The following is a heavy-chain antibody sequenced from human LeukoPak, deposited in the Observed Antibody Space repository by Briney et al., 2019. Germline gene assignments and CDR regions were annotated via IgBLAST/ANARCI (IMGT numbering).Heavy chain of an antibody. V-gene: IGHV4-59*01. D-gene: IGHD6-13*01. J-gene: IGHJ5*02. CDR1: GGSISSYY. CDR2: IYYSGST. Sequence: SETLSLTCTVSGGSISSYYWSWIRQPPGKGLEWIGYIYYSGSTNYNPSLKSRVTISVDTSKNQFSLKLSSVTAADTAVYYCARERQQLVLNWFDPWGQGTLVTVSS. CDR3: ARERQQLVLNWFDP.